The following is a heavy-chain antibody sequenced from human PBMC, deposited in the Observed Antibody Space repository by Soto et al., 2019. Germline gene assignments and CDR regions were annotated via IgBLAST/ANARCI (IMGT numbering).Heavy chain of an antibody. J-gene: IGHJ4*02. CDR1: GGSISSYY. CDR3: ARSKGDYSSGWYNQY. V-gene: IGHV4-59*01. D-gene: IGHD6-19*01. CDR2: IYYSGGT. Sequence: PSETLSLTCTVSGGSISSYYWSCIRHPPGKGLEWIGYIYYSGGTNYNPSLKSRVTISVDTSKNQFSLKLSSVTAADTAVYYCARSKGDYSSGWYNQYWGPRTLCTVSS.